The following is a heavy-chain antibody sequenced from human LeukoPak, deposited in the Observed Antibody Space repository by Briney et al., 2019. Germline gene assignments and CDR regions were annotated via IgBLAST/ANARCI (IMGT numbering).Heavy chain of an antibody. CDR1: GFSLSGYW. V-gene: IGHV3-74*01. CDR3: ARGGFRAFDI. Sequence: GGSLRLSCAASGFSLSGYWMHWVRQAPGKGLVWVSRISPDGSDTTYADSVKGRFTISRDNSKNTLYLQMNSLRDEDAAVYYCARGGFRAFDIWGQGTMVTVSP. D-gene: IGHD2-21*01. J-gene: IGHJ3*02. CDR2: ISPDGSDT.